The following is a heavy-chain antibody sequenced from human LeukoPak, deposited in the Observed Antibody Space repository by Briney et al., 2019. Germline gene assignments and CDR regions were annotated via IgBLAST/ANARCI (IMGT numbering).Heavy chain of an antibody. V-gene: IGHV3-30-3*01. CDR3: ATPPKGSTNDY. Sequence: PWGSLRLSCAASGFTFSSYAMHWVRQAPGKGLEWVAVISYDGSNNYYADSVKGRFTISRDNSKNTLYLQMNSLRAEDTAVYYCATPPKGSTNDYWGQGTLVTVSS. D-gene: IGHD2-2*01. CDR1: GFTFSSYA. J-gene: IGHJ4*02. CDR2: ISYDGSNN.